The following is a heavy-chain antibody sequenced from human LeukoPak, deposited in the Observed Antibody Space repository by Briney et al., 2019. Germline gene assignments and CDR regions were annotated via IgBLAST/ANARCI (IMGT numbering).Heavy chain of an antibody. CDR3: ASLGRYDSSGYYLDY. V-gene: IGHV3-21*01. CDR1: GFTFSSYS. J-gene: IGHJ4*02. CDR2: ISSSSSYI. D-gene: IGHD3-22*01. Sequence: GGSLRLSCAASGFTFSSYSMNWVRQAPGKGLEWVSSISSSSSYIYYADSVKGRFTISRDNAKNSLYLQMNSLRAEDTAVYYCASLGRYDSSGYYLDYWGQGTLVTVSS.